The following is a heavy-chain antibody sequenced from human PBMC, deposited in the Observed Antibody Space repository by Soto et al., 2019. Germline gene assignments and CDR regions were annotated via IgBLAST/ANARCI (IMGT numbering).Heavy chain of an antibody. CDR2: ISNTGSYT. CDR1: GFSLSDHY. D-gene: IGHD3-16*01. J-gene: IGHJ3*01. V-gene: IGHV3-11*05. CDR3: ARDRGNPNWGLDAFDV. Sequence: QVQLVESGGGLVKPGGSLTLSCAASGFSLSDHYMGWVRQAPGQGLEWLSSISNTGSYTNYADSVKDRFTISRDIAKNSLYLQMNSLSADDTAVYFCARDRGNPNWGLDAFDVWGQGTMVTVSS.